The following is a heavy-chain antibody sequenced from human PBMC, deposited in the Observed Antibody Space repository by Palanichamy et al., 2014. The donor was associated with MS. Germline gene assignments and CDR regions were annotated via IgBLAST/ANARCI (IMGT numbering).Heavy chain of an antibody. CDR1: GGSISTTSYY. J-gene: IGHJ4*02. Sequence: QLQLQESGPGLVKPSETLSLTCTVSGGSISTTSYYWGWIRQPPGRGWTGLGVSIMVGAPTTTRPLKSRVNLSIDTSKNQFSLKLSSVTAADTAVYYCARHTVGNYAYWGQGTLVTVSS. CDR3: ARHTVGNYAY. D-gene: IGHD1-26*01. V-gene: IGHV4-39*01. CDR2: SIMVGAP.